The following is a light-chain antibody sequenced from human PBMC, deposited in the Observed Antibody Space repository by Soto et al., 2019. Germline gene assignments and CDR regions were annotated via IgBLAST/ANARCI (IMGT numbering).Light chain of an antibody. Sequence: QSALTQPASVSGSPGQSITISCTGTNSDVGGYNYVSWYQQHPGTAPKFMIYDVSNRPSGVSNRFSGSKSGNTASLTISGLQAGDEADYYCSSYTTSNTRQIVFGTGTKVTVL. CDR1: NSDVGGYNY. V-gene: IGLV2-14*01. CDR3: SSYTTSNTRQIV. CDR2: DVS. J-gene: IGLJ1*01.